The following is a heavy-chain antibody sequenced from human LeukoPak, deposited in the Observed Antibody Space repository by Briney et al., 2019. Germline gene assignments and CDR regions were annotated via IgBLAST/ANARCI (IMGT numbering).Heavy chain of an antibody. V-gene: IGHV1-58*02. CDR1: GFTFTTSA. CDR2: IVVGSGNT. CDR3: AADNDYGDYVDAFDI. D-gene: IGHD4-17*01. J-gene: IGHJ3*02. Sequence: GASVKVSCKASGFTFTTSAMQWVRQARGQRLEWIGWIVVGSGNTNYVQKFQERVTITRDMSTNTAYMELSSLRSEDTAVYCCAADNDYGDYVDAFDIWGQGTMVTVSS.